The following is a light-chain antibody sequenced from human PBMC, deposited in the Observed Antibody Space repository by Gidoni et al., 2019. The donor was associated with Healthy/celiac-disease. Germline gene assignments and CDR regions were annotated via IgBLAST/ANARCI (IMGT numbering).Light chain of an antibody. CDR1: SSNLGSNY. CDR2: SNN. Sequence: QSVLTQPPSASGIPGQRVPISCSGSSSNLGSNYVYWYQQLPGTAPKLLIYSNNQRPSGVPDRFSGSKSGTSASLAISGLRSEDEADYYCAAWDDSLSGLNWVFGGGTKLTVL. V-gene: IGLV1-47*02. CDR3: AAWDDSLSGLNWV. J-gene: IGLJ3*02.